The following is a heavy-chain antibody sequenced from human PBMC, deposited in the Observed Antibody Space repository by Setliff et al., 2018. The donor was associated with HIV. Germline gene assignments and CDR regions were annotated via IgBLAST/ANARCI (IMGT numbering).Heavy chain of an antibody. V-gene: IGHV4-38-2*01. CDR1: DYSVRSGFY. CDR2: INHSGGT. J-gene: IGHJ4*02. CDR3: ARHYGGYISGPNDS. D-gene: IGHD5-12*01. Sequence: SETLSLTCAVSDYSVRSGFYWGWIRQPPGKGLEWIGEINHSGGTNYNPSLKSRVTISVDTTKNQFSLKVKSVTAADTAVYYCARHYGGYISGPNDSWGQGTLVTVSS.